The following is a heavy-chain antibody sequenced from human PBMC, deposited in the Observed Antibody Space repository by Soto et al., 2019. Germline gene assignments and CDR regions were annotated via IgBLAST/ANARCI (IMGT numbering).Heavy chain of an antibody. D-gene: IGHD2-15*01. J-gene: IGHJ3*01. CDR2: INSEGGST. CDR3: TRGPRCSEGNCYARGAVDF. CDR1: GFTFSNYW. Sequence: VQLVESGGGLVHPGGSLRLSCAASGFTFSNYWMHWVRQAPGKGLVWVSRINSEGGSTAYADSVKGRFTISRDKDENTLFLQLNSRRAEDLAVYYCTRGPRCSEGNCYARGAVDFWAQGTMVTVSS. V-gene: IGHV3-74*01.